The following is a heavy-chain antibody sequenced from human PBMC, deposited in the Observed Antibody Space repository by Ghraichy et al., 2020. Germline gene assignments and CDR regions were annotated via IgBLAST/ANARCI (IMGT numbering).Heavy chain of an antibody. CDR1: GFSLSTSGVG. V-gene: IGHV2-5*01. CDR3: ALNSGIAAAGTWTNYYYGMDV. Sequence: SGPTLVKPTQTLTLTCTFSGFSLSTSGVGVGWIRQPPGKALEWLALIYWNDDKRYSPSLKSRLTITKDTSNNQVVLTMTNMDPVDTATYYCALNSGIAAAGTWTNYYYGMDVWGLVTTFTVSS. J-gene: IGHJ6*02. D-gene: IGHD6-13*01. CDR2: IYWNDDK.